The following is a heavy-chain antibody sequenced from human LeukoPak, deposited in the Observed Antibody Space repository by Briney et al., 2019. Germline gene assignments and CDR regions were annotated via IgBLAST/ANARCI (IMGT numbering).Heavy chain of an antibody. CDR3: AYSSSSGFDY. CDR2: ISYDGSNK. V-gene: IGHV3-30-3*01. J-gene: IGHJ4*02. D-gene: IGHD6-6*01. Sequence: GGSLRLSCAASGFTFSSYAMHWVRQAPGKGLEWVAVISYDGSNKYYADSVKGRFTIPRDNSKNTLYLQMNSLRAEDTAVYYCAYSSSSGFDYWGQGTLVTVSS. CDR1: GFTFSSYA.